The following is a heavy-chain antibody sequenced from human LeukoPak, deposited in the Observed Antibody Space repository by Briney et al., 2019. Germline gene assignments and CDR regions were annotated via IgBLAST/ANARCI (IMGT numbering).Heavy chain of an antibody. J-gene: IGHJ4*02. Sequence: PSETLSLTCAVYGGSFSGYYWSWIRQPPGKGLEWIGEINHSGSTNYNPSLKSRVTISVDTSKNQFSLKLSSVTAADTAVYYCARGEAMITFGGVIVYYFDYWGQGTLVTVSS. CDR1: GGSFSGYY. V-gene: IGHV4-34*01. CDR2: INHSGST. D-gene: IGHD3-16*02. CDR3: ARGEAMITFGGVIVYYFDY.